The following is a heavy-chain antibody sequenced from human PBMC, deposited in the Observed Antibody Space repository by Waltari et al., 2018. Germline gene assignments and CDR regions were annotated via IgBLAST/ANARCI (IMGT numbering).Heavy chain of an antibody. D-gene: IGHD2-2*01. J-gene: IGHJ5*02. V-gene: IGHV4-4*07. CDR1: GGSISSYY. CDR3: ARLYCSSTSCYLNWFDP. CDR2: IYTSGST. Sequence: QVQLQESGPGLVKPSETLSLTCTVSGGSISSYYWSWIRPPAGKGLEWIGRIYTSGSTNYNPSLKSRVTMSVDTSKNQFSPKLSSVTAADTAVYYCARLYCSSTSCYLNWFDPWGQGTLVTVSS.